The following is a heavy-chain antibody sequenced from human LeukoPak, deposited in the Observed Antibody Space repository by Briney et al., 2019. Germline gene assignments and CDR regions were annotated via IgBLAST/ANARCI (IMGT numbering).Heavy chain of an antibody. D-gene: IGHD3-22*01. CDR2: IYYSGST. V-gene: IGHV4-39*01. CDR3: ARQLYYSDSPDYYMGV. Sequence: SETLSLTCTVSGGSISSRSYYWGWIRQPPGKGLEWIGSIYYSGSTYYNPSLQSRVSISVDTSKNQFSLKLSSVTAADTAVYYCARQLYYSDSPDYYMGVWGKGTTVTVSS. CDR1: GGSISSRSYY. J-gene: IGHJ6*03.